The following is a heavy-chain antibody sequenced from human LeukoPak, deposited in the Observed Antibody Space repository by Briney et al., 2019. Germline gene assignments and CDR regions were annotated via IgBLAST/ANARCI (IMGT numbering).Heavy chain of an antibody. CDR2: IKSKTDGGTT. CDR3: TTGTWIQLWLADY. Sequence: GGSLRLSCAASGFTFSNAWMSWVRQAPGKGLEWVGRIKSKTDGGTTDYAAPVKGRFTMSRDDSKNTLFLQMNSLKTEDTAVYYCTTGTWIQLWLADYWGQGTLVTVSS. CDR1: GFTFSNAW. D-gene: IGHD5-18*01. J-gene: IGHJ4*02. V-gene: IGHV3-15*01.